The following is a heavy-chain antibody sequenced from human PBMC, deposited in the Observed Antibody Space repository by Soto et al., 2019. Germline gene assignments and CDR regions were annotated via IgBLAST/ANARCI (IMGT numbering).Heavy chain of an antibody. Sequence: GGSLRLSCSASGFTFSSYAMHWVRQAPGKGLEYVSAISSNGGSTYYADSVKGRFTISRDNSKNTLYLQMSSLRAEDTAVYYCVKEGIAAAGHFDYWGQGTLVTVSS. CDR1: GFTFSSYA. CDR3: VKEGIAAAGHFDY. CDR2: ISSNGGST. D-gene: IGHD6-13*01. V-gene: IGHV3-64D*08. J-gene: IGHJ4*02.